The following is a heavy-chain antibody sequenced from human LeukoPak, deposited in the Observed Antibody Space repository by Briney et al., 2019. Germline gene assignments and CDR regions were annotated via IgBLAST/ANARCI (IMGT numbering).Heavy chain of an antibody. CDR1: GYTFTTHG. CDR2: ISAHNGNT. J-gene: IGHJ2*01. CDR3: ARDGYFDL. Sequence: PGASEKVSCKASGYTFTTHGIAWVRQAPGQGLEWMGWISAHNGNTNYAQSLQGGVTMTTDTSTNTAYMELRSLRSDDTAVYYCARDGYFDLWGRGTLVTVSS. V-gene: IGHV1-18*01.